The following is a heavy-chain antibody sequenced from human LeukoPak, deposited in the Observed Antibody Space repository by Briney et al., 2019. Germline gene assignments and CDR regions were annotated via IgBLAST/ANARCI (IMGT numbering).Heavy chain of an antibody. J-gene: IGHJ4*02. D-gene: IGHD3-3*01. CDR1: GFTFSDYY. CDR3: ARASYYDFWSGYYSTLDY. CDR2: ISSSSSYT. Sequence: PGGSLRLSCAASGFTFSDYYMSWIRQAPGKGLEWVPYISSSSSYTNYADSVKGRFTISRDNAKNSLYLQMNSLRAEDTAVYYCARASYYDFWSGYYSTLDYWGQGTLVTVSS. V-gene: IGHV3-11*06.